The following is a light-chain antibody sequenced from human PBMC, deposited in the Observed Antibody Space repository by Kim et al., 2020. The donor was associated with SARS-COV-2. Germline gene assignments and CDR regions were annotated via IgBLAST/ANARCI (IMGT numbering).Light chain of an antibody. CDR2: YDS. V-gene: IGLV3-21*04. Sequence: SYELTQPPSVSVAPGKTSRITSGSNNIGSKSVHWYQQKPGQAPVLVIYYDSDRPSGIPERFSGSNSGNTATLTISRVEAGDEADYYCQVWDSSSDHYVFGTGTKVTVL. CDR3: QVWDSSSDHYV. CDR1: NIGSKS. J-gene: IGLJ1*01.